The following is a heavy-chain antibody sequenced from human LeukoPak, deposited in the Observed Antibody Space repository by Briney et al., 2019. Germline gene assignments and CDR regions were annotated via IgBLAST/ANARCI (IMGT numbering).Heavy chain of an antibody. Sequence: ASVKVSCKASGYSFTSFGMTWVRQAPGQGLEWMGWISAYQGNTNYAQKLQGRVTMTTNTSTSTAYMELRSLSSDDTAVHYCARSVAAAAFRYYYYMDVWGEGTTVTVSS. CDR3: ARSVAAAAFRYYYYMDV. D-gene: IGHD6-25*01. V-gene: IGHV1-18*01. CDR1: GYSFTSFG. J-gene: IGHJ6*03. CDR2: ISAYQGNT.